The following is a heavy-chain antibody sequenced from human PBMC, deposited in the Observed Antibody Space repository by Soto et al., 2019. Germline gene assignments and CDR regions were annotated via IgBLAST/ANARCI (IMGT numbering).Heavy chain of an antibody. Sequence: QVQLVQSGAEVKKPGSSVKVSCKASGGTFSSYAISWVRQAPGQGLEWMGGIIPIFGTANYAQKLQGRVTITADESTSTAYMELSSLRSEDTAVYYCARSPGALSTYYYDSSGYSYYYYGMDVWGQGTTVTVS. CDR1: GGTFSSYA. CDR2: IIPIFGTA. J-gene: IGHJ6*02. CDR3: ARSPGALSTYYYDSSGYSYYYYGMDV. D-gene: IGHD3-22*01. V-gene: IGHV1-69*01.